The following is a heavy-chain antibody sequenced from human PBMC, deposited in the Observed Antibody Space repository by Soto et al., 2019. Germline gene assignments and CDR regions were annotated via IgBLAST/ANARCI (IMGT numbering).Heavy chain of an antibody. Sequence: SETLSLTCTVSGGSISSYYWSWIRQPPGKGLEWIGYIYYSGSTNYNPSLKSRVTISVDTSKNQFSLKLSSVTAADTAVYYCARHPVDQYSAARVWYFDYWGQGTLVTVSS. J-gene: IGHJ4*02. D-gene: IGHD6-6*01. CDR2: IYYSGST. V-gene: IGHV4-59*08. CDR3: ARHPVDQYSAARVWYFDY. CDR1: GGSISSYY.